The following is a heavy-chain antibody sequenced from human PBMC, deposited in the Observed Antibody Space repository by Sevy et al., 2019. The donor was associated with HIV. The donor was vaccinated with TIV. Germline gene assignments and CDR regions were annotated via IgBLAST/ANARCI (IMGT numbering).Heavy chain of an antibody. CDR2: VTGSGSST. D-gene: IGHD3-22*01. CDR1: GFSFSSYA. CDR3: AKHHTSGYYRFDY. J-gene: IGHJ4*02. Sequence: GGSLRLSCAASGFSFSSYAMSWVRQAPGKGLEWVSTVTGSGSSTYYADAVKGRFTIARDNSKNTLYLQMNTLRDEDTSIYFCAKHHTSGYYRFDYWGQGTLVTVSS. V-gene: IGHV3-23*01.